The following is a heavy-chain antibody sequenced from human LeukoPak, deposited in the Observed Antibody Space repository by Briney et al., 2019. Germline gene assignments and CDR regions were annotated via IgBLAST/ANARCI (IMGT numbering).Heavy chain of an antibody. J-gene: IGHJ4*02. D-gene: IGHD5-24*01. Sequence: GRSLRLSCAASGFTFSSYAMHWVRQAPGKGLEWVAVISYDGSNKYYADSVKGRFTISRDNSKNTLYLQMNSLRAEDTAVYYCARDPRRYPSYVWLQLNYWGQGTLVTVSS. V-gene: IGHV3-30*04. CDR1: GFTFSSYA. CDR3: ARDPRRYPSYVWLQLNY. CDR2: ISYDGSNK.